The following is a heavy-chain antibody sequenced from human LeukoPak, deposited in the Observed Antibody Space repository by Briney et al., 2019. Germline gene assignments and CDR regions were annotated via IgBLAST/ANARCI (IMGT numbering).Heavy chain of an antibody. Sequence: ASVKVSCKASGGTFSSYAISWVRQAPGQGLEWMGRIIPILGIANYAQKFQGRVTITADKSTSTAYMELSSLRSEDTAVYYCARAPYSSPDWFDPWGQGTLVTVSS. CDR2: IIPILGIA. CDR1: GGTFSSYA. J-gene: IGHJ5*02. V-gene: IGHV1-69*04. CDR3: ARAPYSSPDWFDP. D-gene: IGHD6-13*01.